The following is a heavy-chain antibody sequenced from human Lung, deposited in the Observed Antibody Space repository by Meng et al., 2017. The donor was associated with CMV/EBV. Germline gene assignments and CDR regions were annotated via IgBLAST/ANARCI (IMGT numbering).Heavy chain of an antibody. CDR1: GYTFTSYD. CDR3: ARIGGGNRGDFDY. Sequence: AXVXVSXXASGYTFTSYDINWVRQATGQGLEWMGWMNPNSGNTGYAQKFQGRVTITRNTSISTAYMELSSLRSEDTAVYYCARIGGGNRGDFDYWGQGTLVTVSS. CDR2: MNPNSGNT. V-gene: IGHV1-8*03. D-gene: IGHD2-15*01. J-gene: IGHJ4*02.